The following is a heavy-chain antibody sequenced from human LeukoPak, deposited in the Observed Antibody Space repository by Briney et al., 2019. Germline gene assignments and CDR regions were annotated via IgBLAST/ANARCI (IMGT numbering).Heavy chain of an antibody. CDR3: ARDLADYGESWFDP. D-gene: IGHD4-17*01. V-gene: IGHV4-4*07. CDR2: IYTSGST. Sequence: KPSETLSLTCTVSGGSISSYYWSWIRQPAGKGLEWIGRIYTSGSTNYNPSLKSRVTMSVDTSKNQFSLKLSSVTAADTAVYYCARDLADYGESWFDPWGQGTLVTVSP. CDR1: GGSISSYY. J-gene: IGHJ5*02.